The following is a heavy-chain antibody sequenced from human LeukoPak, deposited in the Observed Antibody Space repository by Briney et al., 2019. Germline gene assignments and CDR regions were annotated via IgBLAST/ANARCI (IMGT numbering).Heavy chain of an antibody. Sequence: GGSLRLSCAASGFTISSHGMHWVRQAPGKGLEWVAFLHSNGNNKYYADGVKGRFAISRDNSKNTLHLEMNSLRPEDTAVDYCARSFSAREYFEHWGQGTLVTVSS. CDR2: LHSNGNNK. D-gene: IGHD6-6*01. V-gene: IGHV3-30*02. J-gene: IGHJ1*01. CDR3: ARSFSAREYFEH. CDR1: GFTISSHG.